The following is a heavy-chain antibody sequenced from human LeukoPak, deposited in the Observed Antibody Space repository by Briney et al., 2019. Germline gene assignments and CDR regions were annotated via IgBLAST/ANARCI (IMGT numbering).Heavy chain of an antibody. Sequence: ASVKVSCKASGYTFTGYYMHWVRQAPGQGLEWMGWINPNRGGTNYAQKFQGRVTMTRDTSISTAYMELSRLRSDDTAVYYCARDRENAGTYYDFWSGYLGGWFDPWGQGTLVTVSS. CDR1: GYTFTGYY. V-gene: IGHV1-2*02. CDR3: ARDRENAGTYYDFWSGYLGGWFDP. J-gene: IGHJ5*02. CDR2: INPNRGGT. D-gene: IGHD3-3*01.